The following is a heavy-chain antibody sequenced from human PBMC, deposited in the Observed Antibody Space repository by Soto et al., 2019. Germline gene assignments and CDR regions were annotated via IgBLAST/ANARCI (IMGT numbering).Heavy chain of an antibody. CDR1: GYTLTELS. V-gene: IGHV1-24*01. CDR2: FDPEDGET. D-gene: IGHD5-12*01. Sequence: ASVKVSCKVSGYTLTELSMHWVRQAPGKRLEWMGGFDPEDGETIYAQKFQGRVTMTEDTSTDTAYMELSSLRSEDTAVYYCATDLSYSGYDASRGNYWGQGTLVTVSS. CDR3: ATDLSYSGYDASRGNY. J-gene: IGHJ4*02.